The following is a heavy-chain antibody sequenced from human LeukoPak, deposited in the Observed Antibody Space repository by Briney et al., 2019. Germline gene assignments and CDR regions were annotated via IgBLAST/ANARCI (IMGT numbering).Heavy chain of an antibody. CDR2: ISGSGGST. D-gene: IGHD3-3*01. CDR3: AKDVKIRFTNWFDP. Sequence: GGSLGLSCAASGFTFSSYAMSWVRQAPGKGLEWVSAISGSGGSTYYADSVKGRFTISRDNSKNTLYLQMNSLRAEDTAVYYCAKDVKIRFTNWFDPWGQGTLVTVSS. V-gene: IGHV3-23*01. CDR1: GFTFSSYA. J-gene: IGHJ5*02.